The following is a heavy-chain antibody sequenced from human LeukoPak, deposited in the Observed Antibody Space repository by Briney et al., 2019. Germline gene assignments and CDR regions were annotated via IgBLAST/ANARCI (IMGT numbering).Heavy chain of an antibody. Sequence: GSLRLSCAACGFTFSSYGMHWVRQAPGKGLEWVAVIWYDGSNKYYADCVKGRFTISRDNSKNTLYLQMNSLRAEDTAVYYCARDVMDIVVVPAAPTYYYYGMDVWGQGTTVTVSS. CDR1: GFTFSSYG. V-gene: IGHV3-33*01. CDR3: ARDVMDIVVVPAAPTYYYYGMDV. J-gene: IGHJ6*02. CDR2: IWYDGSNK. D-gene: IGHD2-2*03.